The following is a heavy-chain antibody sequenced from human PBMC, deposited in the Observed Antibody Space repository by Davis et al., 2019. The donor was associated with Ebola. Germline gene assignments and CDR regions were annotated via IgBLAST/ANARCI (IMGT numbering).Heavy chain of an antibody. CDR3: ASLRRTITGMDDAFDI. Sequence: PGGSLRLSCKASGYTFTRYWIVWVRQMPGKGLEWMGIIYTGDSDTRYSPSFRGQVTISADKSTKTAFLVWTGLKASDTAMYYCASLRRTITGMDDAFDIWGQGTMVTVSS. V-gene: IGHV5-51*01. CDR2: IYTGDSDT. CDR1: GYTFTRYW. D-gene: IGHD2-8*02. J-gene: IGHJ3*02.